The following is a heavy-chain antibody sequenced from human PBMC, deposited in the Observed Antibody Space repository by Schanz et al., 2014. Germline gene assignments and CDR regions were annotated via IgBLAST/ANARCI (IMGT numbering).Heavy chain of an antibody. CDR1: RSTFSSYT. CDR3: ARAKRFGDMDV. D-gene: IGHD3-10*01. J-gene: IGHJ6*02. Sequence: QVQLVQSGAELRKPGSSVKVSCKASRSTFSSYTISWVRQARGQGLEWVGRFIPILDVGNYAQQFQGRVTFTADKSTSTAYMELRSLRSDDTAVYYCARAKRFGDMDVWGQGTTVTVSS. V-gene: IGHV1-69*09. CDR2: FIPILDVG.